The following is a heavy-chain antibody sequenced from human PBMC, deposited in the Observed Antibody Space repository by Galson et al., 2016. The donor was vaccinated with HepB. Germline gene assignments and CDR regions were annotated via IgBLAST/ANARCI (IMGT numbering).Heavy chain of an antibody. J-gene: IGHJ3*02. Sequence: SLRLSCAASGFTFSSYSMNWVRQAPGKGLEWVSSISSSSSYIYYADSVKGRFTISRDNAKNSLYLQMNSLRAEDTAVYYCARDPYSMRVDVNDAFDIWGQGTTVTVSS. CDR3: ARDPYSMRVDVNDAFDI. D-gene: IGHD2/OR15-2a*01. V-gene: IGHV3-21*01. CDR2: ISSSSSYI. CDR1: GFTFSSYS.